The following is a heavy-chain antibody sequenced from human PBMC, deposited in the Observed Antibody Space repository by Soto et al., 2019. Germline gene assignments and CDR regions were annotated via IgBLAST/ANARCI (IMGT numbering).Heavy chain of an antibody. CDR1: GGCISSNIYY. D-gene: IGHD3-22*01. Sequence: SETLYLACTVSGGCISSNIYYWGWIRQPPGKGLEWIGNIHYSGSTYYDSSLQSRVTISIDTSKNQFSLKLSSVTATDTAVYYCASQHYYDSSGYYVVYWGQGTLVTVSS. CDR2: IHYSGST. V-gene: IGHV4-39*01. CDR3: ASQHYYDSSGYYVVY. J-gene: IGHJ4*02.